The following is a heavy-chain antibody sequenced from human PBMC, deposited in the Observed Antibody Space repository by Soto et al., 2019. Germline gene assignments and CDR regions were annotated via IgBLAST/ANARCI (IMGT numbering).Heavy chain of an antibody. CDR3: ARGHHGGQQWLVVYYFDY. V-gene: IGHV1-18*01. J-gene: IGHJ4*02. CDR1: GYTFTSYG. Sequence: ASVKVSCKASGYTFTSYGISWVRQAPGQGLEWMGWISAYNGNTNYAQKLQGRVTMTTDTSTSTAYMELRSLRSDDTAVYYCARGHHGGQQWLVVYYFDYWGQGTLVTVSS. D-gene: IGHD6-19*01. CDR2: ISAYNGNT.